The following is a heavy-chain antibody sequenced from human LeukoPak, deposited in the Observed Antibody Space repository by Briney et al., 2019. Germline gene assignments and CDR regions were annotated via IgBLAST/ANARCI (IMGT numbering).Heavy chain of an antibody. Sequence: GGSLRLSCAASGFTFSIYWMTWVRQAPGKGLEWVATIKGDGSDKYYVDSVKGRFTVSRDNAKNSLYLQMSNLRAEDTAVYYCAGETRGDAFDIWGQGTMVTVSS. CDR3: AGETRGDAFDI. V-gene: IGHV3-7*01. J-gene: IGHJ3*02. D-gene: IGHD1-7*01. CDR2: IKGDGSDK. CDR1: GFTFSIYW.